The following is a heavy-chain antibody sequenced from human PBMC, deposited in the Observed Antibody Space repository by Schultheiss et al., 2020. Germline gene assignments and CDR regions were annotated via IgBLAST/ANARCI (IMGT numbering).Heavy chain of an antibody. CDR2: ISSSGSTI. CDR1: GFTFSSYS. J-gene: IGHJ4*02. CDR3: ARGSYYDSSGYPLDY. Sequence: GGSLRLSCAASGFTFSSYSMNWVRQAPGKGLEWVSSISSSGSTIYYADSVKGRFTISRDNAKNSLYLQMNSLRDEDTAVYYCARGSYYDSSGYPLDYWGQGTLVTVSS. D-gene: IGHD3-22*01. V-gene: IGHV3-48*02.